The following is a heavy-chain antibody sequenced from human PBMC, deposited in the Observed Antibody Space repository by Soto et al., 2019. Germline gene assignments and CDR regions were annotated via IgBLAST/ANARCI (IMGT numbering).Heavy chain of an antibody. V-gene: IGHV3-23*01. J-gene: IGHJ4*02. D-gene: IGHD1-7*01. CDR2: ISGSGGRT. CDR1: GFTFSSYA. CDR3: AKPAINWNYFFDY. Sequence: GGSLRLSCAASGFTFSSYAMSWVRPAPGKGLEWVSAISGSGGRTYYADSVKGRFTISRDNSKHTLYLQMTSLRAEDTAVYYCAKPAINWNYFFDYWGQGTLVTVSS.